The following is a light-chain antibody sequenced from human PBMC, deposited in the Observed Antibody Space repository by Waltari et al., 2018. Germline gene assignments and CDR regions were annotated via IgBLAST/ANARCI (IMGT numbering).Light chain of an antibody. Sequence: IVLTQSPGTLSLSPGERAALSCRASQSISSSFLAWYQQKPGQAPRLLIYGASNRATGIPDRFSGSGSGTDFTLTISRLEPEDFAVYYCQQYGSSPALTFGGGTKVEIK. CDR1: QSISSSF. V-gene: IGKV3-20*01. CDR3: QQYGSSPALT. CDR2: GAS. J-gene: IGKJ4*01.